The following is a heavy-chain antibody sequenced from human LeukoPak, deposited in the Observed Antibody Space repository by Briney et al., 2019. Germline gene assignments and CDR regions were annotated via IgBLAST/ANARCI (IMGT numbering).Heavy chain of an antibody. V-gene: IGHV4-4*07. CDR3: ARVSSGRTNFDY. J-gene: IGHJ4*02. D-gene: IGHD6-19*01. CDR2: IYTSGNT. Sequence: SETLSLTCTVSGDSISSYYWSWIRQPAGKGLEWIGRIYTSGNTNYNPSLKSQVTISVDKSKNQFSLKLSSVTAADTAVYYCARVSSGRTNFDYWGQGTLVTVSS. CDR1: GDSISSYY.